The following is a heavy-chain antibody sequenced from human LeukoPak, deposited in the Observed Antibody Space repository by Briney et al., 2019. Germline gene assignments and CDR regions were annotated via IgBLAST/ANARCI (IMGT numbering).Heavy chain of an antibody. CDR1: GFTFSTSA. CDR3: VGVRWFGGSNWFDP. D-gene: IGHD3-10*01. CDR2: ISSNGGFT. J-gene: IGHJ5*02. V-gene: IGHV3-64D*06. Sequence: PGGSLRLSCSASGFTFSTSAMHWVRQAPGKGLEYVPVISSNGGFTYYADSVKGRFTISRDNSKNTLHLQMSSLRAEDTAVYYCVGVRWFGGSNWFDPWGQGTLVTVSS.